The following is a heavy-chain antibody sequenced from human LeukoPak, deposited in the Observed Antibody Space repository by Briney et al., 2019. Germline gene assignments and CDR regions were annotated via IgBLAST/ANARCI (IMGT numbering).Heavy chain of an antibody. Sequence: SETLSLTCTVSGGSISSYYWSWLRQLPGKGLEWIGYIYYSGSTNYNPSLKSRVTISVDTSKNQFSLKLSSVTAADADVYYCARHRGRWSKASYFDYWGQGTLVTVSS. CDR3: ARHRGRWSKASYFDY. CDR2: IYYSGST. V-gene: IGHV4-59*01. J-gene: IGHJ4*02. CDR1: GGSISSYY. D-gene: IGHD5-24*01.